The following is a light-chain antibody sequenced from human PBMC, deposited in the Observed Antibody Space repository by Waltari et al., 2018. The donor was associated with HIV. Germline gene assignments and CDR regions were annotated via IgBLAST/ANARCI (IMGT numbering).Light chain of an antibody. V-gene: IGKV1-5*03. J-gene: IGKJ4*01. CDR3: QQYNSLPT. CDR2: KAS. Sequence: DIRMTQSPSVLPASVGDRVSITCRASRSADKWVAWYQQKPGKAPRLLIHKASTLQTGVPSRFSGRGSGTEFTLTISSLQPDDFATYYCQQYNSLPTFGGGTEV. CDR1: RSADKW.